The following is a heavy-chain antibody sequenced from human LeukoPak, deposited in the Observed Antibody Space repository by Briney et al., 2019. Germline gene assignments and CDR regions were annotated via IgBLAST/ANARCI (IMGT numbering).Heavy chain of an antibody. CDR1: GYNFAIYW. V-gene: IGHV5-51*01. D-gene: IGHD4-17*01. CDR3: ARHSSWSSVTTPFDY. J-gene: IGHJ4*02. Sequence: GESLKISCKVSGYNFAIYWIGWVRQMPGKGLEWMGITYPGDSDTRYSPSFQGQVTMSVDKSIGTAYLQWSSLKASDTAIYYCARHSSWSSVTTPFDYRGQGTLVTVSS. CDR2: TYPGDSDT.